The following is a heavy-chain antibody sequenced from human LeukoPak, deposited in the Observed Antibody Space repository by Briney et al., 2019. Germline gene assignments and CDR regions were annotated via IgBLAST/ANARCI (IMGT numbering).Heavy chain of an antibody. CDR1: GGSISSYY. Sequence: NTSETLSLTCTVSGGSISSYYWNWIRQPPGKGLEWIGYIYYGGSSSYNPSLKSRATISVDTSTSQLSLRLRSVTAADTAVYYCARAPLTPVMYDYWGQGTLVIVSS. J-gene: IGHJ4*02. CDR2: IYYGGSS. D-gene: IGHD4-23*01. V-gene: IGHV4-59*08. CDR3: ARAPLTPVMYDY.